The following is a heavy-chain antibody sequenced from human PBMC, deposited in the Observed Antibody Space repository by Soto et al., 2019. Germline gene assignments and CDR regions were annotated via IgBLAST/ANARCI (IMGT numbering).Heavy chain of an antibody. D-gene: IGHD1-20*01. CDR3: ARYHRYNWTDEGCFDP. V-gene: IGHV1-8*01. CDR1: GYMFSTYD. CDR2: LNPNSGNT. Sequence: QVQLVQSGAEVKKPGASVKVSCKASGYMFSTYDINWVRQAPGQGLEWMGWLNPNSGNTGYAQKFQGRVTMPRNISINTAYLELRRLGSDDTAVYYCARYHRYNWTDEGCFDPWCQGTIATVSS. J-gene: IGHJ5*02.